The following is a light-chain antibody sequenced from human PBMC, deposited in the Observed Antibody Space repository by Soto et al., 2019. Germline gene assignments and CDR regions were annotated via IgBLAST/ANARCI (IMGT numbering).Light chain of an antibody. CDR3: SSYTTSSFYA. Sequence: QPLLTQPASVSGTPGQSITISCTGTSSDVGGYNYVSWYQQHPGKAPKLMIYDVNNRPSGVSNRFSGSKSGNTASLTISGLQAEDEADYYCSSYTTSSFYAFATGTKVTVL. CDR1: SSDVGGYNY. CDR2: DVN. J-gene: IGLJ1*01. V-gene: IGLV2-14*01.